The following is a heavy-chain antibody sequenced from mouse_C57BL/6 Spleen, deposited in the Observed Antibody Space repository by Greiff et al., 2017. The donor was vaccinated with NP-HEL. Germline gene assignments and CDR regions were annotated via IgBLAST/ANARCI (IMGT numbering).Heavy chain of an antibody. CDR2: ISSGSSTI. J-gene: IGHJ1*03. Sequence: EVQLMESGGGLVKPGGSLKLSCAASGFTFSDYGMHWVRQAPEKGLEWVAYISSGSSTIYYADTVKGRFTISRDNTKNTLFLKMTSLRSEDTSMYYCARRYYGSSYDWYFDVWGTGTTVTVSS. D-gene: IGHD1-1*01. V-gene: IGHV5-17*01. CDR1: GFTFSDYG. CDR3: ARRYYGSSYDWYFDV.